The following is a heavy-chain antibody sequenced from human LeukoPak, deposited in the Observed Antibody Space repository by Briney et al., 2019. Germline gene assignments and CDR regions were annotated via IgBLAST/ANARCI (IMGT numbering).Heavy chain of an antibody. J-gene: IGHJ6*03. CDR3: ASTQDYGDYYYYMDV. CDR1: GYTFTGYY. CDR2: INSNSGGT. D-gene: IGHD4-17*01. Sequence: GDSVTVSCKASGYTFTGYYMHWVRQAPGQGLEWMGWINSNSGGTNYAQKFQGRVTMTRDTSISTAYMELSRLRSDDTAVYYCASTQDYGDYYYYMDVWGKGTTVTVSS. V-gene: IGHV1-2*02.